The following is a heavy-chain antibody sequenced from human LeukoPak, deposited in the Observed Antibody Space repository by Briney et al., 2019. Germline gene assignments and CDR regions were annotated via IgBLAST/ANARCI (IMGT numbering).Heavy chain of an antibody. V-gene: IGHV1-69*06. CDR1: GGTFSSYA. D-gene: IGHD2-15*01. J-gene: IGHJ3*02. CDR3: AWCSGGSCYSSAFDI. Sequence: SVKVSCKASGGTFSSYAISWVRQAPGQGLEWMGGIIPIFGTANYAQRFQGRVTITADKSTRTAYMELSSLRSEDTAVYYCAWCSGGSCYSSAFDIWGQGTMVTVSS. CDR2: IIPIFGTA.